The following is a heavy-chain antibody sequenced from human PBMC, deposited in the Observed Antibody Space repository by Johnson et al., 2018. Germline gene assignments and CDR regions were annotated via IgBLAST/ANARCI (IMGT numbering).Heavy chain of an antibody. J-gene: IGHJ1*01. CDR3: TRPGYSSGWYLAEYFQH. CDR2: IRSTAYGGTT. D-gene: IGHD6-19*01. CDR1: GFTFGDYA. V-gene: IGHV3-49*03. Sequence: ERLVQSGGGLVQPGRSLRLCCTASGFTFGDYAMSWFRQAPGKGVEWVGFIRSTAYGGTTEYAASVKGRFTISRDDSKSIAYLQMNSLKTEDTAVYYCTRPGYSSGWYLAEYFQHWGQGTLVTVSS.